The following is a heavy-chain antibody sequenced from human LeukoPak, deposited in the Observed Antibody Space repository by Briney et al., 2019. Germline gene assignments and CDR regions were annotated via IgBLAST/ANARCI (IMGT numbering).Heavy chain of an antibody. CDR2: IYLDNDK. CDR1: GFSLSTGGLG. Sequence: SGPTLVNPTQTLTLTCTFSGFSLSTGGLGVGWIRQPPGKALEWLALIYLDNDKRYSPSLKSRLTITKDTSKNQVVLTMTNMDPVDTATYYCAHSARGSGSFYPYCFDSWGQGTLVTASS. CDR3: AHSARGSGSFYPYCFDS. D-gene: IGHD3-10*01. J-gene: IGHJ4*02. V-gene: IGHV2-5*02.